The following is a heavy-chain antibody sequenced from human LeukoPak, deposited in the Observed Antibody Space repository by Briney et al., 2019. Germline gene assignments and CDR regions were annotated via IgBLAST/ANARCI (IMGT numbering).Heavy chain of an antibody. V-gene: IGHV3-30*14. D-gene: IGHD2/OR15-2a*01. CDR2: ISYDGSNK. CDR3: ARNILFAFDI. Sequence: GGSLRLSCAASGFTFSNYALDWVRQAPGKGLEWVALISYDGSNKYYADSMKGRFTISRDNSKNTLYLQVNSLRAEDTAMYYCARNILFAFDIWGQGTMVTVSS. CDR1: GFTFSNYA. J-gene: IGHJ3*02.